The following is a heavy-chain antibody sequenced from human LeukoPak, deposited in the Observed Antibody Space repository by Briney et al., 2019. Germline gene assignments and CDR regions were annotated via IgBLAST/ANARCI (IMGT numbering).Heavy chain of an antibody. CDR3: ARHGRPGYGGYENAFDI. V-gene: IGHV4-39*01. CDR1: GGXISSSTYY. D-gene: IGHD5-12*01. CDR2: IYDSGDT. J-gene: IGHJ3*02. Sequence: PSETLSLTCTVSGGXISSSTYYWDWIRQPPGQGLEWIGNIYDSGDTYYTPSLKSRVTMFVDTSKNQFSLKLSSVTAADTAVYYCARHGRPGYGGYENAFDIWGQGTMVTVSS.